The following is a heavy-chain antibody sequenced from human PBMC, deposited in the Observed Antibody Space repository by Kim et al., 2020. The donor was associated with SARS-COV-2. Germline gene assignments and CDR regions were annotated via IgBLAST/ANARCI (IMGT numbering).Heavy chain of an antibody. Sequence: GGSLRLSCAASGFTFSSSAMHWVRQAPGKGLEWVAVISYDGSNKYYADSVKGRFTISRDNSKNTLYLQMNSLSAEDTAVYYCASPLGYYDILTGPFDYWGQGTLVTVSS. J-gene: IGHJ4*02. CDR1: GFTFSSSA. V-gene: IGHV3-30*04. CDR2: ISYDGSNK. D-gene: IGHD3-9*01. CDR3: ASPLGYYDILTGPFDY.